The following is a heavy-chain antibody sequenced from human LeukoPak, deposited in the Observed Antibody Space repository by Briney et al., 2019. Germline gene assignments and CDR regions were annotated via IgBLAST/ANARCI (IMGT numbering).Heavy chain of an antibody. J-gene: IGHJ4*02. CDR1: GFTFSSYA. V-gene: IGHV3-23*01. D-gene: IGHD2-15*01. CDR3: AKGSGGSVGDFDY. Sequence: PGGSLRLSCAASGFTFSSYAMSWVRQAPGKGLECVSAISGSGGSTYYADSVKGRSTISRDNSKNTLYLQMNSLRAEDTAVYYCAKGSGGSVGDFDYWGQGTLVTVSS. CDR2: ISGSGGST.